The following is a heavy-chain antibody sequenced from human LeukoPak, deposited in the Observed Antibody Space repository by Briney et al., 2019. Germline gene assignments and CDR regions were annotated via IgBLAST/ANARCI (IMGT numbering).Heavy chain of an antibody. D-gene: IGHD4-11*01. CDR3: GLTVTPSFFDY. CDR1: GGTFSSYA. Sequence: SVTVSCTASGGTFSSYAISWVRQAPGQGLEWMGGIIPIFGTANYAQKFQGRVTITADESTSTAYMELSSLRSEDTAVYYCGLTVTPSFFDYWGQGTLVTVSS. V-gene: IGHV1-69*13. J-gene: IGHJ4*02. CDR2: IIPIFGTA.